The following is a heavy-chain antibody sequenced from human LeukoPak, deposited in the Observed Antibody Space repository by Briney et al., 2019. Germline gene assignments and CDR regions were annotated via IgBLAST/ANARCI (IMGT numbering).Heavy chain of an antibody. D-gene: IGHD1-26*01. CDR2: INPTGGST. Sequence: ASVKVSCKASGYTFTSYYIHWVRQAPGQGLEWMGLINPTGGSTGYAQKFQGRVTMTRDMSTSTDYMELSSLRSEDTAIYYCARDNSVGDNAWWFDPWGQGTLVTVSS. CDR1: GYTFTSYY. J-gene: IGHJ5*02. V-gene: IGHV1-46*01. CDR3: ARDNSVGDNAWWFDP.